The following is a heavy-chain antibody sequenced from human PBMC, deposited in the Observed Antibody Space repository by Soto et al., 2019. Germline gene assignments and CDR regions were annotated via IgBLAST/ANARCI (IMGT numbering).Heavy chain of an antibody. J-gene: IGHJ4*02. Sequence: ASVKVSCKASGYTLSTHAMHWVRQAPGQNLEGMGLINDGNDNTRNSKWLQDRVTIIRDTSASTVYMELSSLRYEDTVVYYCARDQYYNIWSGYYMGNPFDYWGQGTKVTVSS. CDR2: INDGNDNT. V-gene: IGHV1-3*01. CDR3: ARDQYYNIWSGYYMGNPFDY. D-gene: IGHD3-3*01. CDR1: GYTLSTHA.